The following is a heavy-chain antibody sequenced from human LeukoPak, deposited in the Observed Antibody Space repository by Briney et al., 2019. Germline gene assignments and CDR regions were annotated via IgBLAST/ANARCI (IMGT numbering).Heavy chain of an antibody. CDR3: ARGKDTAMGRGYYYYYMDF. CDR1: GFTFSSYD. Sequence: PGGSLRLSCADSGFTFSSYDMHWVRQATGKGLEWVSAIGTAGDTYYPGSVKGRFTISRENAKSSLYLQMNSLRAGDTAVYYCARGKDTAMGRGYYYYYMDFWGKGTPVTVSS. D-gene: IGHD5-18*01. CDR2: IGTAGDT. V-gene: IGHV3-13*01. J-gene: IGHJ6*03.